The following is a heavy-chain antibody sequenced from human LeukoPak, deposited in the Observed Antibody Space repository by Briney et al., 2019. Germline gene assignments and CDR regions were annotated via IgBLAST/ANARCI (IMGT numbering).Heavy chain of an antibody. CDR1: GYTFTSYG. D-gene: IGHD6-13*01. CDR2: IIPIFGTA. J-gene: IGHJ5*02. Sequence: ASVKVSCKASGYTFTSYGISWVRQAPGQGLEWMGGIIPIFGTANYAQKFQGRVTITADESTSTAYMELSSLRSEDTAVYYCAGRGSSSWYVHNWFDPWGQGTLVTVSS. V-gene: IGHV1-69*13. CDR3: AGRGSSSWYVHNWFDP.